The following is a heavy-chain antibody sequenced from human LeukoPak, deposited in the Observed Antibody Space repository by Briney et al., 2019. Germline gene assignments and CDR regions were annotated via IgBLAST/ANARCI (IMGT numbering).Heavy chain of an antibody. J-gene: IGHJ6*02. CDR2: FDPEDGET. CDR1: GYTLTELS. D-gene: IGHD3-22*01. V-gene: IGHV1-24*01. CDR3: ATYYDRIDYYYYYGMDV. Sequence: ASVKVFCKVSGYTLTELSMHWVRQAPGKGLEWMGGFDPEDGETIYAQKFQGRVTMTEDTSTDTAYMELSSLRSEDTAVYYCATYYDRIDYYYYYGMDVWGQGTTVTVSS.